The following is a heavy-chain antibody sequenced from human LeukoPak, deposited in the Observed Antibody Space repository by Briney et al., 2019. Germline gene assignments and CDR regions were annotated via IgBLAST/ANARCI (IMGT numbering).Heavy chain of an antibody. CDR2: ISSSSSYI. Sequence: GGSLRLSCAASGFTFSSYSMNWVRQAPGKGLEWVSSISSSSSYIYYADSVKGRFTISRDNAKNSLYLQMNSLRAEDTAVYYCARVGPIVATDYYYYMDVWGKGTTVTVSS. CDR3: ARVGPIVATDYYYYMDV. V-gene: IGHV3-21*01. CDR1: GFTFSSYS. J-gene: IGHJ6*03. D-gene: IGHD5-12*01.